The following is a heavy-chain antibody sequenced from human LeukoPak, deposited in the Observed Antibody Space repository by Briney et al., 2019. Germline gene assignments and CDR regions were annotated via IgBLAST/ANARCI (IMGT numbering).Heavy chain of an antibody. J-gene: IGHJ5*01. CDR2: ISSTGTYI. D-gene: IGHD2-15*01. CDR1: GFTFRRYN. CDR3: ASDQYTCSGGTCFANGLDS. Sequence: PGGSLRLSCAASGFTFRRYNMNWVRQAPGKGLEWVSSISSTGTYIYYRDSLKGRFTISRDNAKNSLYLQMNSLGAEDTAVYYCASDQYTCSGGTCFANGLDSWGQGTLVTVSS. V-gene: IGHV3-21*01.